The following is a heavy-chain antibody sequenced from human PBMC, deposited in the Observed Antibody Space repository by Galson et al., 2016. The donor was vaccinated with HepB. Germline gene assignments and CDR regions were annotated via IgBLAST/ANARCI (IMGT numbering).Heavy chain of an antibody. CDR2: IRSKANSYAT. D-gene: IGHD6-13*01. V-gene: IGHV3-73*01. CDR3: TRTLSSSWYNWFDP. J-gene: IGHJ5*02. CDR1: GFTFSGSA. Sequence: SLRLSCAASGFTFSGSAMHWVRQASGKGLEWVGCIRSKANSYATAYAASGKGRFTISRDDSKNTAYLQMNSLKTEDTAVYYCTRTLSSSWYNWFDPWGQGTLVTVSS.